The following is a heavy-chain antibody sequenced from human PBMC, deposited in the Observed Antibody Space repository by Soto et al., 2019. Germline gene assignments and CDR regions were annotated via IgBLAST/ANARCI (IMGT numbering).Heavy chain of an antibody. Sequence: PSETLSLTCTVSGGSVTSGSYYWSWIRQPPGKGLEWIGYIYYSGSTIYNPSLKSRLTMSVDTSKNQFSLKLSSVTAADTAVYYCARQRPTDGRWEFANYHEMDVWGQGTTVTVSS. J-gene: IGHJ6*02. CDR3: ARQRPTDGRWEFANYHEMDV. V-gene: IGHV4-61*01. D-gene: IGHD1-26*01. CDR2: IYYSGST. CDR1: GGSVTSGSYY.